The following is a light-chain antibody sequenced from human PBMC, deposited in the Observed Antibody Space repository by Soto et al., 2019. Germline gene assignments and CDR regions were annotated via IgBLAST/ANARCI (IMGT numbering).Light chain of an antibody. V-gene: IGKV3-11*01. Sequence: ESVLTQSPATLPLSPGERDTLSCSASQSVSGFLAWYQQKPGQDARHLIYESSNRATGIPDRFRGSGSGTDFTLTISSLEPEDFAVYYWQQRSNWLTFGGGTKVDIK. CDR1: QSVSGF. CDR2: ESS. J-gene: IGKJ4*01. CDR3: QQRSNWLT.